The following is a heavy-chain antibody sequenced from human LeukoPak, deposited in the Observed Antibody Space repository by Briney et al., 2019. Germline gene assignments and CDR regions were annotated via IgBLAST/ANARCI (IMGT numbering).Heavy chain of an antibody. V-gene: IGHV7-4-1*02. CDR1: GYTFSSNA. CDR2: IDTNTGNP. J-gene: IGHJ4*02. CDR3: ARGYEKSGYFSD. Sequence: ASVKVSCKASGYTFSSNAINWVRQAPGQGLEWMGWIDTNTGNPTYAQGFTGQFVFSLDTSVSTAYLQISSLKAEDTAEYVCARGYEKSGYFSDWGQGTLVTVSP. D-gene: IGHD3-22*01.